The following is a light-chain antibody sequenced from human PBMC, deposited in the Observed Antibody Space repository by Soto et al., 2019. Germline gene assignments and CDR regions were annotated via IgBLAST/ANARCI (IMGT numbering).Light chain of an antibody. V-gene: IGKV4-1*01. Sequence: DIVMTQSPDSLTVSLGERATINCKSSQSVLSSSNNRNYLAWYQQKPGQPPTLLLYWASTRESGVPDRFSGRGSGADFTLTISRLQAEDVAVYYCHQYYTTPQTFGQGTKVEIK. CDR3: HQYYTTPQT. J-gene: IGKJ1*01. CDR1: QSVLSSSNNRNY. CDR2: WAS.